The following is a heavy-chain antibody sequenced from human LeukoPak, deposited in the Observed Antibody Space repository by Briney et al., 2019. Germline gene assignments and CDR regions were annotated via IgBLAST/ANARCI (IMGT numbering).Heavy chain of an antibody. CDR1: GGSISSYY. J-gene: IGHJ5*02. V-gene: IGHV4-4*07. CDR2: IYTSGST. Sequence: SETLSLTCTVSGGSISSYYWSWIRQPAGKGLEWIGRIYTSGSTNYNPPLKSRVTMSVDTSKNQFSLKLSSVTAADTAVCYCARELGIAAAGTVWFDPWGQGTLVTVSS. D-gene: IGHD6-13*01. CDR3: ARELGIAAAGTVWFDP.